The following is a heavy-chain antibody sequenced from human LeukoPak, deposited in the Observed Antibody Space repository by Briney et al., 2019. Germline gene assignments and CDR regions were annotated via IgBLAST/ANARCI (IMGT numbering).Heavy chain of an antibody. CDR1: AYTFTSYN. CDR2: MNPNSGNT. V-gene: IGHV1-8*01. J-gene: IGHJ4*02. CDR3: ARASTATSRWGSDY. Sequence: ASVNVSLKSSAYTFTSYNINWDRHAQGQGLERMGWMNPNSGNTGYAQKFQGRVTMTRNTSISTAYMELSSLRSEDTSLYYCARASTATSRWGSDYWGQGTLVTVSS. D-gene: IGHD6-25*01.